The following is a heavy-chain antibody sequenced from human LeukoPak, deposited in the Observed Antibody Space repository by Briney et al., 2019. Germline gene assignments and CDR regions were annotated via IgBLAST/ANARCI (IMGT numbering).Heavy chain of an antibody. CDR3: ARSGGATDFDF. D-gene: IGHD1-26*01. V-gene: IGHV1-2*02. CDR1: GYTFTGYY. J-gene: IGHJ4*02. CDR2: INPNNGGT. Sequence: ASVKVSCKASGYTFTGYYMHWVRQAPGQGLEWMGWINPNNGGTKYAQKFQGRATMTRDMSISTAYMDLSRLRSDDTAVYYCARSGGATDFDFWAQGTLVTVSS.